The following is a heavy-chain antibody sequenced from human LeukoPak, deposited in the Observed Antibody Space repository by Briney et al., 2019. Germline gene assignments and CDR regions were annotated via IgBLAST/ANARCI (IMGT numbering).Heavy chain of an antibody. D-gene: IGHD6-19*01. V-gene: IGHV1-46*01. J-gene: IGHJ4*02. Sequence: ASVKVSCKASGYTFPSYFMHWVRQAPGQGLEWMGIINPTGGSTTYAQKFQGRVTITADESTSTAYMELSSLRSEDTAVYYCAREGVVAGYYFDYWGQGTLVTVSS. CDR1: GYTFPSYF. CDR3: AREGVVAGYYFDY. CDR2: INPTGGST.